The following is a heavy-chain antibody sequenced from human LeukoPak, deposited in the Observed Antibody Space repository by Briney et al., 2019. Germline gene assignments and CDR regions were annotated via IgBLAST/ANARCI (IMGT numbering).Heavy chain of an antibody. V-gene: IGHV4-39*07. D-gene: IGHD3-10*01. CDR3: ARDRANGSGAFYYYYYMDV. CDR1: GGSISSSTYY. J-gene: IGHJ6*03. CDR2: IYYSGPT. Sequence: SETLSLTCTVSGGSISSSTYYWGWIRQPPGKGLEWIGSIYYSGPTYYNPSLKSRVTISVDTSKDQFSLKLSSVTAADTAVYYCARDRANGSGAFYYYYYMDVWGKGTTVTVSS.